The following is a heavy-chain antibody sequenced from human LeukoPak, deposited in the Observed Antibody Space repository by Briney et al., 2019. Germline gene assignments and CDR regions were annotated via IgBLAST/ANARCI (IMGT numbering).Heavy chain of an antibody. D-gene: IGHD3-10*01. J-gene: IGHJ4*02. CDR3: TRDLSYYGSGSYR. V-gene: IGHV3-49*04. CDR1: GFTFGDYA. CDR2: IRSKAYGGTT. Sequence: GGSLRLSCTASGFTFGDYAMSWVRQVPGKGLEWVGFIRSKAYGGTTEYAASVKGRFTISRDDSKSIAYLQMNSLKTEDTAVYYCTRDLSYYGSGSYRWGQGTLVTVYS.